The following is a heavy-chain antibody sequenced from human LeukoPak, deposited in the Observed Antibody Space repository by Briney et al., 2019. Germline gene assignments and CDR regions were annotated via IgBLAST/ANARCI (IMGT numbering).Heavy chain of an antibody. CDR3: ARDYVWGSDRYTDY. J-gene: IGHJ4*02. CDR2: IRQDGSEK. D-gene: IGHD3-16*02. Sequence: GGSLRLSCAASRFTFSNYWMTWVRQAPGRGLEWVANIRQDGSEKYYVDSVKGRFTISRDNAKNSLYLQMNSLRAEYTAVYYCARDYVWGSDRYTDYWGQGTLVTVSS. CDR1: RFTFSNYW. V-gene: IGHV3-7*05.